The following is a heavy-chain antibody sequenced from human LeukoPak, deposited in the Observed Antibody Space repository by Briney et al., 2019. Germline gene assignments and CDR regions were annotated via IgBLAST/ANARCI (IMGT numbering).Heavy chain of an antibody. CDR1: GFTFSSYG. J-gene: IGHJ4*02. Sequence: GGSLRLSCAASGFTFSSYGMHWVRQAPGKGLEWVSSISSSSSYIYYADSVKGRFTISRDNAKNSLYLQMNSLRAEDTAVYYCASERMVRGVATDYWGQGTLVTVSS. D-gene: IGHD3-10*01. CDR3: ASERMVRGVATDY. V-gene: IGHV3-21*01. CDR2: ISSSSSYI.